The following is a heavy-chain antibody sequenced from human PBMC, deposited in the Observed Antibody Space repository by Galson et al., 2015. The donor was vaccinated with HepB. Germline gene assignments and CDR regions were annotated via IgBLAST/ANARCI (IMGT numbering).Heavy chain of an antibody. Sequence: SVEVSCRASGYTFTSNGISWARQAPGQGLEWMGWISTNSGNTDYAQKLQGRVTMTTDTSATTAYMEVRSLRSDDTAVYYCARDVMYRFDQWGQGTLVTVSS. CDR2: ISTNSGNT. J-gene: IGHJ4*02. CDR1: GYTFTSNG. D-gene: IGHD2-8*02. V-gene: IGHV1-18*04. CDR3: ARDVMYRFDQ.